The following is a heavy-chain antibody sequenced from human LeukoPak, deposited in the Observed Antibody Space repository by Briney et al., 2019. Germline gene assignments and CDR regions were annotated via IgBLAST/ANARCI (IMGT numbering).Heavy chain of an antibody. V-gene: IGHV4-4*07. D-gene: IGHD6-13*01. Sequence: PSETLSLTCTVSGGSISSYYWSWVRQPAGKGLEWIGRIYNSGSTNYNTSLKSRVTMSVDTSKNQFSLKLSSVTAADTAVYYCAGGTSSWYGTTPMDYWGRGTLVTVSS. CDR1: GGSISSYY. CDR2: IYNSGST. J-gene: IGHJ4*02. CDR3: AGGTSSWYGTTPMDY.